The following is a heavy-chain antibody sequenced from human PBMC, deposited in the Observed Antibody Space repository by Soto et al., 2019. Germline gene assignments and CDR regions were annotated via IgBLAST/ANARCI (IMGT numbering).Heavy chain of an antibody. D-gene: IGHD3-22*01. Sequence: SETLSLTCAVYGGSFSGYYWSWIRHHPGKGLEWIGSIYYIGSTYYNPSLKSRLTISVDTSKNQFSLKLSSVTAADTAVYYCARRTYYDGSGYFDFWGQGTLVTVSS. CDR3: ARRTYYDGSGYFDF. CDR1: GGSFSGYY. V-gene: IGHV4-31*11. J-gene: IGHJ4*02. CDR2: IYYIGST.